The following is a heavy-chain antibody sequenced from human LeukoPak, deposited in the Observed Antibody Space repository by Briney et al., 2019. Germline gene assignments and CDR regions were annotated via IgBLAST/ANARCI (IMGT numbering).Heavy chain of an antibody. V-gene: IGHV3-23*01. J-gene: IGHJ4*02. D-gene: IGHD5-24*01. CDR1: GFTFSSYA. CDR2: ISGSGGST. Sequence: RGSLRLSCAASGFTFSSYAMSWVRQAPGKGLEWVSAISGSGGSTYYADSVKGRFTISRDNSKNTLYLQMNSLRAEDTAVYYCAKGGTGDGYNYYFDYWGQGTLVTVSS. CDR3: AKGGTGDGYNYYFDY.